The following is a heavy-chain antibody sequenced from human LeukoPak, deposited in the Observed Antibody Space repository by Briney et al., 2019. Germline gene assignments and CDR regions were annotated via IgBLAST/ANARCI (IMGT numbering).Heavy chain of an antibody. CDR2: IKQDGSEK. Sequence: GGSLRLSCAASGFTFSSYWMSWVRQAPGKGLEWVANIKQDGSEKYYVDSVKGRFTISRDNTQNSLYLQMDSLTPEDTAVYYCARVRPGYFDYWGQGTPVIVSS. J-gene: IGHJ4*02. CDR3: ARVRPGYFDY. D-gene: IGHD1-14*01. V-gene: IGHV3-7*03. CDR1: GFTFSSYW.